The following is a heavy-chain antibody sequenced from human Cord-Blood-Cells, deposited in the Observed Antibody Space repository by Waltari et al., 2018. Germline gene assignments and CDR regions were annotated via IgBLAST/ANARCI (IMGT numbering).Heavy chain of an antibody. CDR2: IKQDGSEK. D-gene: IGHD1-1*01. V-gene: IGHV3-7*01. Sequence: EVQLVESGGGLVQPGGSLRLSCAASGFPFSSTWMSWVRQAPGKGLEWVANIKQDGSEKYYVDSVKGRFTISRDNAKNSLYLQMNSLRAEDTAVYYCARDRQLDAFDIWGQGTMVTVSS. CDR3: ARDRQLDAFDI. J-gene: IGHJ3*02. CDR1: GFPFSSTW.